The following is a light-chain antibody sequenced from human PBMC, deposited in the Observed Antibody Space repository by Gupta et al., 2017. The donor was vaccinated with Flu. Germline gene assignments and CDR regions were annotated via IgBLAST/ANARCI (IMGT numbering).Light chain of an antibody. J-gene: IGKJ4*01. CDR3: QQYNTYPIT. V-gene: IGKV1-16*02. Sequence: PSSLSASVGDSVTITCRASQGISNYLAWFQQKPGEAPKSLIYAAAFLQSGVPSKFSGSGSGTDFTLTINSLQPEDFATYYSQQYNTYPITFGGGTTVELK. CDR1: QGISNY. CDR2: AAA.